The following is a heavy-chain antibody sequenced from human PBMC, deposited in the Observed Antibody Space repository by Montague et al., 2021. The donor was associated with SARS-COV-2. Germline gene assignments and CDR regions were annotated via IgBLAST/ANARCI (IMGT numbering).Heavy chain of an antibody. CDR1: GGSISSGGYY. CDR3: ARDSDFSSWHEAEDYFDY. Sequence: TLSLTCTVSGGSISSGGYYWSWIRQHPGKGLEWIGYIYYSGSTYYXXXLKSRVTISVDTSKNQFSLKLNSVTAADTAVYFCARDSDFSSWHEAEDYFDYWGQGILVAVSS. D-gene: IGHD6-13*01. V-gene: IGHV4-31*03. J-gene: IGHJ4*02. CDR2: IYYSGST.